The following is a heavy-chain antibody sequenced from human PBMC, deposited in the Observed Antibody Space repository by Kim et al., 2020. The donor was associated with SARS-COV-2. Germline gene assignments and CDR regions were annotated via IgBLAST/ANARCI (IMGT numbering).Heavy chain of an antibody. CDR3: ARGRSITIFGVITAHSYMDV. V-gene: IGHV4-59*01. D-gene: IGHD3-3*01. CDR2: IYYSGST. J-gene: IGHJ6*03. CDR1: GGSISSYY. Sequence: SETLSLTCTVSGGSISSYYWSWIRQPPGKGLEWIGYIYYSGSTNYNPSLKSRVTISVDTSKNQFSLKLSSVTAADTAVYYCARGRSITIFGVITAHSYMDVWGKRTTVPDS.